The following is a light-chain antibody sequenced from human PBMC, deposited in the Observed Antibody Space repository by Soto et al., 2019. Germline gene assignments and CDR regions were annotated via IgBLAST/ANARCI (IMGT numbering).Light chain of an antibody. V-gene: IGKV3-20*01. CDR1: QSVRSGY. CDR3: QQYDISPWA. J-gene: IGKJ1*01. CDR2: GVS. Sequence: EIVLTQSPATLSLSRGARDTVCCRASQSVRSGYLAWYQQKPGQAPRLLIYGVSSRATGIPDRFRGSGSGTDFTLTISRLEPEDFAVYYCQQYDISPWASGQGVEVDIK.